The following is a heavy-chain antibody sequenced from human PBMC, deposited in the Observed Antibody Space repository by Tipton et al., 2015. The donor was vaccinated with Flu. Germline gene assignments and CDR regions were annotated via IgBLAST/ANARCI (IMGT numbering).Heavy chain of an antibody. Sequence: TLSLTCTVSGGSISSYYWSWIRQPAGKGLEWIGRIYTSGSTNYNPSLKSRVTMSVDTSKNQFSLKLSSVTAADTAVYYCARIVVVPAATPGYFDYWGQGTLVTVSS. V-gene: IGHV4-4*07. J-gene: IGHJ4*02. CDR2: IYTSGST. D-gene: IGHD2-2*01. CDR3: ARIVVVPAATPGYFDY. CDR1: GGSISSYY.